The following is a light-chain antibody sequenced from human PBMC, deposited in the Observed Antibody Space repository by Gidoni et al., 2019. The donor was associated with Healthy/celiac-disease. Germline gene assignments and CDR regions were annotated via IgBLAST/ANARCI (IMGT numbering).Light chain of an antibody. J-gene: IGKJ1*01. V-gene: IGKV3-20*01. CDR3: QQYGSFWT. Sequence: EIVLTQSPGTLSLSPGERATLSCRASQSVSSSYLAWYQQKPGQAPRLHIYGASSRATGIPDRFSGSGSGTDFTLTISRLEPEDFAVYYCQQYGSFWTFGQGTKVEIK. CDR2: GAS. CDR1: QSVSSSY.